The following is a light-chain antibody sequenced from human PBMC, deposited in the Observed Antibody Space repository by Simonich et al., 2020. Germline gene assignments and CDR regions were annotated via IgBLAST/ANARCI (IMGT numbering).Light chain of an antibody. J-gene: IGKJ2*01. CDR3: QQRSNWPPYT. CDR2: HAS. CDR1: QSVSSY. V-gene: IGKV3-11*01. Sequence: EIVLTQSPATLSLSPGERATLSCRASQSVSSYLAWYQQKPGQAPRLLIYHASNRATGIPAMFSGSGSGTDFTLTISSLEPEDFAVYYCQQRSNWPPYTFGQGTKLEIK.